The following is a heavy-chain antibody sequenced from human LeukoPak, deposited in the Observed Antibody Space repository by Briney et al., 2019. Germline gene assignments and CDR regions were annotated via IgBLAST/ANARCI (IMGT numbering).Heavy chain of an antibody. Sequence: GGSLRLSCAASGFTFSSYAMSWVRQAPGKGLEWVSAISGSGGSTHYADSVRGRFTISRDNSRSMLYLRMNSLRAEDTAVYYCAKYVPSTTKPTRYFDYWGQGTLVTVSS. J-gene: IGHJ4*02. CDR2: ISGSGGST. D-gene: IGHD4-17*01. CDR1: GFTFSSYA. V-gene: IGHV3-23*01. CDR3: AKYVPSTTKPTRYFDY.